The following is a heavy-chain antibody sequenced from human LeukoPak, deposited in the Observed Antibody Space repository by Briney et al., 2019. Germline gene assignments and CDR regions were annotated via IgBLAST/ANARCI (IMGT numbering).Heavy chain of an antibody. V-gene: IGHV3-23*01. CDR1: GFTFSSYA. D-gene: IGHD3-9*01. J-gene: IGHJ4*02. CDR2: ISGSGGST. CDR3: AKGSLSTNPKKLRYFDWLFHYYFDY. Sequence: GGSLRLSCAASGFTFSSYAMSWVRQAPGKGLEWVSAISGSGGSTYYADSVKGRFTISRDNSKNTLYLQMNSLRAEDTAVYYCAKGSLSTNPKKLRYFDWLFHYYFDYWGQGTLVTVSS.